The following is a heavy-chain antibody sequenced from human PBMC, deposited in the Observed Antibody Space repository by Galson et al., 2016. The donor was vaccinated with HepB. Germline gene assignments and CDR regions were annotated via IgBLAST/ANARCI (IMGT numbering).Heavy chain of an antibody. CDR3: AARNAKGEV. J-gene: IGHJ6*02. Sequence: SVKVSCTASGFTFSDSAVQWVRQARGRRLEWIGWIVVGSGGTDYAHELEGRVTITRDHSRSTAFMEVTSLRFEGTALYYCAARNAKGEVWGQGTTVTVSS. CDR1: GFTFSDSA. V-gene: IGHV1-58*01. D-gene: IGHD1-14*01. CDR2: IVVGSGGT.